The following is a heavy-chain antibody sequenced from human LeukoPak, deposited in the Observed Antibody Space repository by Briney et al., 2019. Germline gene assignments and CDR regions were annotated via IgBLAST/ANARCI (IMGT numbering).Heavy chain of an antibody. CDR3: ARRASGATNYFDY. D-gene: IGHD1-26*01. V-gene: IGHV1-69*13. CDR2: IIPIFGTA. J-gene: IGHJ4*02. Sequence: ASVKVSCKASGYTFTSYGISWVRQAPGQGLEWMGGIIPIFGTANYAQKFQGRVAITADESTSTAYMELSSLRSEDTAVYYCARRASGATNYFDYWGQGTLVTVSS. CDR1: GYTFTSYG.